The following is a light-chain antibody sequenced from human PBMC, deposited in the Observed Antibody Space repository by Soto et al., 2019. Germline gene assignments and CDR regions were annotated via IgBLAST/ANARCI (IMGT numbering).Light chain of an antibody. CDR3: QQYNNWPST. Sequence: EIVMTQSPATLSVSPGERATLSCRASQSVSSNLAWYQHKPGQAPRLLIYGASTRATGIPARFSGSGSGTEFTLTISSLQSADFAVYYCQQYNNWPSTFGQGTKLEIK. J-gene: IGKJ2*02. CDR2: GAS. V-gene: IGKV3-15*01. CDR1: QSVSSN.